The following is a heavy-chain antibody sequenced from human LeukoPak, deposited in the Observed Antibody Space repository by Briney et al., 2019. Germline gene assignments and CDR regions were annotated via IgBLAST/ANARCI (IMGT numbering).Heavy chain of an antibody. V-gene: IGHV4-38-2*01. CDR1: GYSISSGCY. Sequence: SETLSLTCAVSGYSISSGCYWGWIRQPPGKGLEWIVSIYHSGSTYYNPSLKSRVTISVDTSKNQFSLKLSSVTAADTAVYYCAREGGGYCSGGSCPYGMDVWGKGTTVTVSS. CDR3: AREGGGYCSGGSCPYGMDV. CDR2: IYHSGST. D-gene: IGHD2-15*01. J-gene: IGHJ6*04.